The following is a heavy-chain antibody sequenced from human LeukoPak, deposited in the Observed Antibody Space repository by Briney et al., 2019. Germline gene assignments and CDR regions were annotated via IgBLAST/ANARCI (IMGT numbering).Heavy chain of an antibody. D-gene: IGHD6-13*01. V-gene: IGHV3-64*01. J-gene: IGHJ4*02. CDR3: ARQATRIAAAGTSIDY. CDR2: ISSNGGST. Sequence: GGSLRLSCAASGFTFSSYAMHWVRQAPGKGLEYASAISSNGGSTYYANSVKGRFTISRDNSKNTLYLQMGSLRAEDMAVYYCARQATRIAAAGTSIDYWGQGTLVTVSS. CDR1: GFTFSSYA.